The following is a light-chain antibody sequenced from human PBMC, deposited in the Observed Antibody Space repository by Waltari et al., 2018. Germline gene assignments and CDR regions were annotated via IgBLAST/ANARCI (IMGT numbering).Light chain of an antibody. V-gene: IGKV4-1*01. CDR3: QQYYSPPWT. CDR1: QSVLYTSNNKNY. J-gene: IGKJ1*01. CDR2: WAS. Sequence: DIVMTQSPDSLAVSLGERATINRKSSQSVLYTSNNKNYLAWYQQKPGQPPKLLFYWASTRESGVPDRFSGSGSGTDFTLTISGLQAEDVAVYYCQQYYSPPWTFGQGTQVEIK.